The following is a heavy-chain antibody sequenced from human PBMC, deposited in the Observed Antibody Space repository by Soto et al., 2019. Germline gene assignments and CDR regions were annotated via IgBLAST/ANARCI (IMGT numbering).Heavy chain of an antibody. CDR1: GYTFTSYA. V-gene: IGHV1-3*05. CDR3: ARSIVVVTALDY. CDR2: INAGNGNT. Sequence: QVQLVQSGAEEKKPGASVKVSCKASGYTFTSYAMHWVRQAPGQRLEWMGWINAGNGNTKYSQQFQGRDTLTRDTSARTAYIERSSMRSEDTAVYYCARSIVVVTALDYWGQGTLVTVSS. J-gene: IGHJ4*02. D-gene: IGHD2-21*02.